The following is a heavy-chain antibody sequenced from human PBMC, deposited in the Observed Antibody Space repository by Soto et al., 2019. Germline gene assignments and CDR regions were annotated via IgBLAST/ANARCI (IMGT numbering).Heavy chain of an antibody. CDR1: GFTFSSYW. D-gene: IGHD1-26*01. CDR2: IKQDGSEK. J-gene: IGHJ3*02. CDR3: ASCGYYSGSYYAFDI. V-gene: IGHV3-7*01. Sequence: GGSLRLSCAASGFTFSSYWMSWVRQAPGKGLEWVANIKQDGSEKYYVDSVKGRFTISRDNAKNSLYLQMNSLRAEDTAVYYCASCGYYSGSYYAFDIWGQGTMVTVSS.